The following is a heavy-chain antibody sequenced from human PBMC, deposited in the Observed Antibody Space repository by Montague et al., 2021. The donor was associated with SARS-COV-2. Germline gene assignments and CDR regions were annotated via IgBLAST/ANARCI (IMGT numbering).Heavy chain of an antibody. CDR3: ASHPVFQQLYS. J-gene: IGHJ4*02. CDR2: IHHTGIT. D-gene: IGHD6-13*01. Sequence: SETLSLTCAVSGASVSSINWWSWVRQPPGWGLEWIAEIHHTGITNFNPSLRSRVSISLDSSKNHLSLTLISVTAADTAIYYCASHPVFQQLYSWGQGTLVSVSS. CDR1: GASVSSINW. V-gene: IGHV4-4*02.